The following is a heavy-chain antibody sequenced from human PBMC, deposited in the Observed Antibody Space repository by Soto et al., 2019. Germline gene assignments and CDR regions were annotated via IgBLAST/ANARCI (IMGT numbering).Heavy chain of an antibody. J-gene: IGHJ3*02. Sequence: QVQLVESGGGVVQRGGSLRLSCAASGFTFSSYGMHWVRQAPGKGLEWVAVIWYDGSKKYYADSVKGRYTISRDDSKNTVYLQMNSLGAEETAVYYCTRDPLIAVAAYDAFDIWGQGTSVTVSS. CDR2: IWYDGSKK. D-gene: IGHD6-19*01. CDR3: TRDPLIAVAAYDAFDI. CDR1: GFTFSSYG. V-gene: IGHV3-33*01.